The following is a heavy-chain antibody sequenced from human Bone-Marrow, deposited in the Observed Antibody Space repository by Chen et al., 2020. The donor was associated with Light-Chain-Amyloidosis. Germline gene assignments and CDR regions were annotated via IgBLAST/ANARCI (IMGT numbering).Heavy chain of an antibody. Sequence: EVQLVESGGGLVQPGGSLRLSCVASGFTFSSYWMHWVRQAPGKGLVWVSRINTDGSSTSYADSVKGRFIISRDNAKNTLFLQMSSLRADDTAVYYCARDSDCRSTSCYPLGTFDIWGQGTMVTVSS. J-gene: IGHJ3*02. D-gene: IGHD2-2*01. CDR2: INTDGSST. CDR3: ARDSDCRSTSCYPLGTFDI. CDR1: GFTFSSYW. V-gene: IGHV3-74*01.